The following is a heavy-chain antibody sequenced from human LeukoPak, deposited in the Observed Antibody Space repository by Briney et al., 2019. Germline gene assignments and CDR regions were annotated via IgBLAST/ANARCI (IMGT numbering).Heavy chain of an antibody. CDR3: ARGVVTATPNWFDP. CDR2: INPNSGGT. Sequence: ASVKVSCKSSGYTFTFYYMHWVRQAPGQGLEWMGWINPNSGGTNYAQKFQGRVTMTRDTSISTAYMELSRLRSDDTAVYYCARGVVTATPNWFDPWGQGTLVTVSS. V-gene: IGHV1-2*02. D-gene: IGHD2-21*02. J-gene: IGHJ5*02. CDR1: GYTFTFYY.